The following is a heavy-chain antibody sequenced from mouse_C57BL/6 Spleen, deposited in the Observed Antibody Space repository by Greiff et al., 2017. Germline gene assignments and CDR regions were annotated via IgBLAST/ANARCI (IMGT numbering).Heavy chain of an antibody. V-gene: IGHV1-82*01. CDR1: GYAFSSSW. Sequence: QVQLQQSGPELVKPGASVKISCKASGYAFSSSWMNWVKQRPGKGLEWIGRIYPGDGDTNYNGKFKGKATLTADKSSSTAYMQLSSLTSEDSAVYFCARKDYDGGSLLGYFDYWGQGTTLTVSS. J-gene: IGHJ2*01. D-gene: IGHD1-1*01. CDR3: ARKDYDGGSLLGYFDY. CDR2: IYPGDGDT.